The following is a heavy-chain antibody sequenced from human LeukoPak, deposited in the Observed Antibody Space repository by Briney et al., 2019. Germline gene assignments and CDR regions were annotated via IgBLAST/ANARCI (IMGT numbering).Heavy chain of an antibody. Sequence: PSETLSLTCTVSGGSISSYYWSWIRQPAGKGLEWIGRIYTSGSTNYNPSLKSRVTMSVDTSKNQFSLKLGSVTAADTAVYYCARNTPYYDSSGYYHYYYYYYMDVWGKGTTVTVSS. CDR3: ARNTPYYDSSGYYHYYYYYYMDV. CDR2: IYTSGST. V-gene: IGHV4-4*07. CDR1: GGSISSYY. D-gene: IGHD3-22*01. J-gene: IGHJ6*03.